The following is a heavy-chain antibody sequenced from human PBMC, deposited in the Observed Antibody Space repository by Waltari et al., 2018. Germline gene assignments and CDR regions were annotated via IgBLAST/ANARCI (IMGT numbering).Heavy chain of an antibody. CDR3: TTESPHCSGGSCYDPLLRISDY. CDR2: IKSKTVGGTT. V-gene: IGHV3-15*01. D-gene: IGHD2-15*01. CDR1: GFTFSNAW. Sequence: EVQLVESGGGLVKPGGSLRLSCAASGFTFSNAWMSWVRQAPGKGLEWVGRIKSKTVGGTTDYAAPVKGRVTISRDDSKNTLYLQMNSLKTEDTAVYYCTTESPHCSGGSCYDPLLRISDYWGQGTLVTVSS. J-gene: IGHJ4*02.